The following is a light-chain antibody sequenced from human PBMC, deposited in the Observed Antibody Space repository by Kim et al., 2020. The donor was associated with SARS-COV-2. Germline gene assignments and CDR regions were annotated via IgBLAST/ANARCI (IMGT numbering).Light chain of an antibody. CDR3: QELNDYPLT. J-gene: IGKJ4*01. CDR2: AAS. V-gene: IGKV1-9*01. Sequence: ASVGDRVTITCRASQDISSYLAWYQQRPGKAPNLLIYAASTLLSGVPSRFSGSGSGTDFTLTISSLQPEDFATYYCQELNDYPLTFGGGTKVDIK. CDR1: QDISSY.